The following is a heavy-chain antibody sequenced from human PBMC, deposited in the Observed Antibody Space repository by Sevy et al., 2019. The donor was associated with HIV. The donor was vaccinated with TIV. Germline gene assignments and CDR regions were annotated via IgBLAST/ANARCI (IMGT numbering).Heavy chain of an antibody. CDR1: GYSFTSYW. J-gene: IGHJ6*02. CDR2: IYPGDSDT. D-gene: IGHD6-19*01. CDR3: ARHLMAVAGTIYGMDV. V-gene: IGHV5-51*01. Sequence: GESLKISCKGSGYSFTSYWIGWVRQMPGKGLEWMGIIYPGDSDTRYSPSFQGQVTISADKSISTAYLQWSSLKASDTAMYYCARHLMAVAGTIYGMDVWGQGTTVTVSS.